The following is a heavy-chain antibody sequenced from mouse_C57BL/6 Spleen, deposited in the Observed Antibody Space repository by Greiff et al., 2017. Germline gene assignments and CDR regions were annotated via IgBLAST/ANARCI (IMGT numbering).Heavy chain of an antibody. CDR2: INPSNGGT. V-gene: IGHV1-53*01. D-gene: IGHD1-1*02. J-gene: IGHJ4*01. CDR1: GYTFTSYW. Sequence: QVQLKESGTELVKPGASVKLSCKASGYTFTSYWMHWVKQRPGQGLEWIGNINPSNGGTNYNEKFKSKATLTVDKSSSTAYMQLSSLTSEDSAVYYCATRGPYGYYAMDYWGQGTSVTVSS. CDR3: ATRGPYGYYAMDY.